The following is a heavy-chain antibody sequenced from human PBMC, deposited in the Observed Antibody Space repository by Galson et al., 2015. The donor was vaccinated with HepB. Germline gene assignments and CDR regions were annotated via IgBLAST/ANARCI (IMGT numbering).Heavy chain of an antibody. CDR2: IYFSGGT. CDR3: ARDPVLPAASIYYYYFMDV. J-gene: IGHJ6*03. Sequence: TLSLTCTVSGGSISSSDYYWSWIRQSPGKGLEWIAYIYFSGGTYYNPSLKSRVSMSVDTSKNQFSLRLNSVTAADTAVYYCARDPVLPAASIYYYYFMDVWGKGTTVIVSS. V-gene: IGHV4-30-4*01. CDR1: GGSISSSDYY. D-gene: IGHD2-2*01.